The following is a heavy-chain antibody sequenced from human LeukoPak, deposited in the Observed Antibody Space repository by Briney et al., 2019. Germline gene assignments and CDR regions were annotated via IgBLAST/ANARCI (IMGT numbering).Heavy chain of an antibody. V-gene: IGHV1-69*13. D-gene: IGHD3-16*01. CDR3: AGPNLGDWFDP. CDR1: GYTFTSYG. CDR2: IIPIFGTA. Sequence: ASVKVSCKASGYTFTSYGISWVRQAPGQGLEWMGGIIPIFGTANYAQKFQGRVTITADESTSTAYMELSSLRSEDTAVYYCAGPNLGDWFDPWGQGTLVTVSS. J-gene: IGHJ5*02.